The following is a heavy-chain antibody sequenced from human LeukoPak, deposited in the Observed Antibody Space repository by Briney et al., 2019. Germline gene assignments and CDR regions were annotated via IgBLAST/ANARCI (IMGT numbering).Heavy chain of an antibody. CDR1: GYTFTTYD. J-gene: IGHJ4*02. D-gene: IGHD6-13*01. CDR3: ARIAAPGNRRLNY. Sequence: ASVKVSCKASGYTFTTYDINWVRQATGQGLERMGWMNPNSGNTGSAQKFQGRVTMTRNTSISTAYMELSSLRSEDTAVYYCARIAAPGNRRLNYWGQGTLVTVSS. CDR2: MNPNSGNT. V-gene: IGHV1-8*01.